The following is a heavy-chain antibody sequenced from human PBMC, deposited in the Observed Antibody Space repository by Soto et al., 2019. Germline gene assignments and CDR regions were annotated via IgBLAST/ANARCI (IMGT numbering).Heavy chain of an antibody. J-gene: IGHJ4*02. CDR2: IIPLFGSA. D-gene: IGHD3-10*01. CDR3: ARDKGVLGIPFDN. V-gene: IGHV1-69*06. Sequence: QVQLVQSGADVKKPGSSVKVSCKASGVTFSTSALNWVRQAPGQGLEWMGGIIPLFGSANYAQKFQGRVTITADTSTSTVYMDLTSLRSEDTAVYFCARDKGVLGIPFDNWGQGTLLTVSS. CDR1: GVTFSTSA.